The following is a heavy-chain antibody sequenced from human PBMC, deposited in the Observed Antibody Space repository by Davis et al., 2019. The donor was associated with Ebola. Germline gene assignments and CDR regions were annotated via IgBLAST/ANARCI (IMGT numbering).Heavy chain of an antibody. D-gene: IGHD6-13*01. V-gene: IGHV1-46*01. J-gene: IGHJ4*02. Sequence: AASVKVSCKASGYTFTSYYMHWVRQAPAQGLEWMGIINTNGGSTNYEQKFQGRVTVTRDTSTSTVYMELSSLRSDDTAVYYWARGLGHIGAAAGTGVGNWGQGTLVSVSS. CDR2: INTNGGST. CDR3: ARGLGHIGAAAGTGVGN. CDR1: GYTFTSYY.